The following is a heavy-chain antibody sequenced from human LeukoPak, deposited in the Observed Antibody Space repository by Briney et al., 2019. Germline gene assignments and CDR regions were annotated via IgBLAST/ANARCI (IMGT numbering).Heavy chain of an antibody. CDR2: MNPNSGNT. CDR1: GYTFTSYD. Sequence: ASVKVSCKASGYTFTSYDINWVRQATGQGLEWMGWMNPNSGNTGYAQKFQGRVTMTRNTSISTAYMELSSLRSEDTAVYYGARGIAAAGTPLEFDYWGQGTLVTVSS. V-gene: IGHV1-8*01. J-gene: IGHJ4*02. D-gene: IGHD6-13*01. CDR3: ARGIAAAGTPLEFDY.